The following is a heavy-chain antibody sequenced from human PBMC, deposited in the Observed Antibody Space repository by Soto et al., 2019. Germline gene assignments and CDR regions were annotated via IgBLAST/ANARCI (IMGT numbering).Heavy chain of an antibody. D-gene: IGHD3-9*01. CDR1: GGTFSSYA. V-gene: IGHV1-3*01. Sequence: AASVKVSCKASGGTFSSYAISWVRQAPGQRLEWMGWINAGNGNTKYSQKFQGRVTITRDTSASTAYMELSSLRSEDTAVYYCARLSWCVTYYGILAGTPPPFFDYWGQETLVTVSS. CDR2: INAGNGNT. J-gene: IGHJ4*02. CDR3: ARLSWCVTYYGILAGTPPPFFDY.